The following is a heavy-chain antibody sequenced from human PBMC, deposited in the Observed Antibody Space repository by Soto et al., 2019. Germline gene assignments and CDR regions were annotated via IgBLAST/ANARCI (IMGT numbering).Heavy chain of an antibody. V-gene: IGHV3-23*01. CDR2: ITDSGGNT. Sequence: GGSLRLSCAASGFTFSSYAMIWVRQAPGKGLEWVSTITDSGGNTYYADSVKGRFTISRDSSKNTLYLQMNSLRAEDTAVYYCTKEVGGSGIFDYWGQGTLVTVSS. CDR1: GFTFSSYA. CDR3: TKEVGGSGIFDY. D-gene: IGHD3-10*01. J-gene: IGHJ4*02.